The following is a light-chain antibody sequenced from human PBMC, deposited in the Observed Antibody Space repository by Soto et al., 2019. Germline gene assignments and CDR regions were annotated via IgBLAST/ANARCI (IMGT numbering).Light chain of an antibody. CDR3: MQALQTGYT. CDR1: QSLLDSDGYKY. CDR2: MGS. J-gene: IGKJ2*01. Sequence: DIVMTQSPISLPVSPGEPASISCRSSQSLLDSDGYKYLDWYLQKPGQSPQLLIYMGSNRATGVPDRCSGSGSGTDFTLNISSVEAEDVGVYYCMQALQTGYTFGQGTRLEIK. V-gene: IGKV2-28*01.